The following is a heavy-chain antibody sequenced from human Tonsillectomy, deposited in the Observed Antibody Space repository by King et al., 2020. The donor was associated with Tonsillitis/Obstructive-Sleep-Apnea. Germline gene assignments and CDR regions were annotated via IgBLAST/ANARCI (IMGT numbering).Heavy chain of an antibody. CDR2: INPSGGST. J-gene: IGHJ4*02. CDR3: ARPPGGFWSGYSRAPLGY. D-gene: IGHD3-3*01. Sequence: QLVQSGAEVKKPGASVKISCKASGYTFTSYYIHWVRQAPGQGLEWMGIINPSGGSTSYAQKVQGRVTMTRDTSTSTVYMELSSLRSEDTAVYYCARPPGGFWSGYSRAPLGYWGQGTLVTVSS. CDR1: GYTFTSYY. V-gene: IGHV1-46*01.